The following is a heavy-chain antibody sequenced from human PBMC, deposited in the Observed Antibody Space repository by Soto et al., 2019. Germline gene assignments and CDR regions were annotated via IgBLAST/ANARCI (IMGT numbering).Heavy chain of an antibody. CDR2: ISPSGGST. V-gene: IGHV3-23*01. Sequence: EVQMSESGGGLVQPGGSLRLSCAASGFTFSTYTMNWVRQAPGKGLEWVTGISPSGGSTYYADSVRGRFTISRDNSKNPLFLQMNRLTAKDPVLNYGAHLGGEFFDVWGQGTMVTVS. D-gene: IGHD3-16*01. CDR3: AHLGGEFFDV. J-gene: IGHJ3*01. CDR1: GFTFSTYT.